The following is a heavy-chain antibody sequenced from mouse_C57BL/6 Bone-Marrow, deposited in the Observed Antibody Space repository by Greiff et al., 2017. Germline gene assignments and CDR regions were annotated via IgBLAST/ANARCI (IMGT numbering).Heavy chain of an antibody. CDR3: ARGSNLPSIIYAMDY. CDR1: GYTFTSYG. D-gene: IGHD2-5*01. CDR2: IYPRSGNT. Sequence: VQLQQSGAELARPGASVKLSCKASGYTFTSYGISWVKQRTGQGLEWIGEIYPRSGNTYYNEKFKGKATLTADKSSSTAYMELRSLTAEDSAVYFCARGSNLPSIIYAMDYWGQGTSVTVSS. J-gene: IGHJ4*01. V-gene: IGHV1-81*01.